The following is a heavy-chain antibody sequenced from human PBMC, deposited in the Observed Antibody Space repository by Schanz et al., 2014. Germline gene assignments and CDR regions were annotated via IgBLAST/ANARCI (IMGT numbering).Heavy chain of an antibody. D-gene: IGHD6-13*01. CDR1: GFTFSNFA. CDR3: ARDRQQLVGRIGYYYGMDV. V-gene: IGHV3-30*04. J-gene: IGHJ6*02. Sequence: VRLVESGGGLVKPGGSLRLSCAASGFTFSNFAIHWVRQAPGKGLEWVAVISYDGSHKDYADSVKGRFTISRDNSKNTLYLQMNSLRSEDTAVYYCARDRQQLVGRIGYYYGMDVWGQGTTVTVSS. CDR2: ISYDGSHK.